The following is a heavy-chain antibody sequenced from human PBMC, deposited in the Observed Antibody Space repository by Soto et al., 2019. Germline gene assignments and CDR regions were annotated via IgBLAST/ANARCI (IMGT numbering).Heavy chain of an antibody. CDR1: GFMFSSYG. CDR2: IHPSGGNT. D-gene: IGHD3-9*01. CDR3: AKDPSTGPPDC. V-gene: IGHV3-23*01. Sequence: EVQLLGSGGDLVQPGGSLRLSCAATGFMFSSYGMSWVRQAPGKGLQWVATIHPSGGNTHYAESVRGRFTISRDNSRDTLYLQMNSLRAEDTAVYYCAKDPSTGPPDCWGQGALVTVSS. J-gene: IGHJ4*02.